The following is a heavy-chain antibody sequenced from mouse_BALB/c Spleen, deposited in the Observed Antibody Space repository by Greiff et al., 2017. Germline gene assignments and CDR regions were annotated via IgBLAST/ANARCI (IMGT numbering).Heavy chain of an antibody. Sequence: EVNVVESGGGLVQPGGSMKLSCVASGFTFSNYWMNWVRQSPEKGLEWVAEIRLKSNNYATHYAESVKGRFTISRDDSKSSVYLQMNNLRAEDTGIYYCTRDGYPYYYAMDYWGQGTSVTVSS. CDR2: IRLKSNNYAT. V-gene: IGHV6-6*02. CDR3: TRDGYPYYYAMDY. D-gene: IGHD2-3*01. J-gene: IGHJ4*01. CDR1: GFTFSNYW.